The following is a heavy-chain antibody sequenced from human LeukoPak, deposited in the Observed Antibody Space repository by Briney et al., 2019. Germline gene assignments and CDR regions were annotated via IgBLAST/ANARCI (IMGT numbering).Heavy chain of an antibody. J-gene: IGHJ4*02. CDR2: ISGSGGGT. CDR1: GFTFSSYT. CDR3: AKGYYDSSGFQEAFDY. Sequence: GGSLRLSCAASGFTFSSYTMNWVRQAPGKGLEWVSAISGSGGGTYYADSVKGRFTISRDNSKNTLYLQMNSLRAEGTAVYYCAKGYYDSSGFQEAFDYWGQGTLVTVSS. D-gene: IGHD3-22*01. V-gene: IGHV3-23*01.